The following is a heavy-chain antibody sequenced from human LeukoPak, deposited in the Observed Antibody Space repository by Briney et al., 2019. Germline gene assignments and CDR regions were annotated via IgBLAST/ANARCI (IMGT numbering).Heavy chain of an antibody. CDR2: IIPILGIA. V-gene: IGHV1-69*04. D-gene: IGHD3-22*01. CDR1: GGTFSGYT. Sequence: ASVKVSCQAAGGTFSGYTICWVRQAPGQGLEWMGRIIPILGIANYAQKFQGRVTITADKSTSTAYMELSSLRSEDTAVYYCARDGGTMIVVDNPGYNWFDHWGQGTLVTVSS. CDR3: ARDGGTMIVVDNPGYNWFDH. J-gene: IGHJ5*02.